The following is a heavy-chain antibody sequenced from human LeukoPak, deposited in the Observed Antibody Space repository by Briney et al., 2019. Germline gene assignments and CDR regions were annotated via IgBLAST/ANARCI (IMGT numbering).Heavy chain of an antibody. V-gene: IGHV3-64D*06. J-gene: IGHJ4*02. D-gene: IGHD3-9*01. CDR2: ISGSGGST. Sequence: GGSLRLSCSASGFTFSSSPVHWVRQAPGKGLEYVSSISGSGGSTHYADSVKGRLTISRDNSKNTLYLELSSLIAEDTAVYYCVKRNLLTGFYDYWAQGTLVTVSS. CDR1: GFTFSSSP. CDR3: VKRNLLTGFYDY.